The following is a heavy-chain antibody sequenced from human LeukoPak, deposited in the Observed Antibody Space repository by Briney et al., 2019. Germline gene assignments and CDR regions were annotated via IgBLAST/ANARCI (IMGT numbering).Heavy chain of an antibody. CDR3: AKDDYCSGGSCYMRY. D-gene: IGHD2-15*01. CDR2: ISSDDAI. Sequence: GSLRLSCAASGFTFSSYAMNWVRQAPGKGLEWVSGISSDDAIYYADSVKVRFTISRDNSKNTLYLQMNSLRAEDTAVYYCAKDDYCSGGSCYMRYWGQGTLVTASS. J-gene: IGHJ4*02. CDR1: GFTFSSYA. V-gene: IGHV3-23*01.